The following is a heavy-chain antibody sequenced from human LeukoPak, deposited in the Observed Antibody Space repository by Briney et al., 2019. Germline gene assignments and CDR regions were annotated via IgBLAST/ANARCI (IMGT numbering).Heavy chain of an antibody. CDR2: IDWDDDK. CDR1: GFSLRTSGMC. Sequence: SGPTLVNPTQTLTLTCTFSGFSLRTSGMCVSWIRQPQGKALEWLALIDWDDDKYYSTSLKTRLTISKDTSKNQVVLTMTNMDPVDTATYYCARVLCIAAAGPDDYWGQGTLVTVSS. D-gene: IGHD6-13*01. V-gene: IGHV2-70*01. CDR3: ARVLCIAAAGPDDY. J-gene: IGHJ4*02.